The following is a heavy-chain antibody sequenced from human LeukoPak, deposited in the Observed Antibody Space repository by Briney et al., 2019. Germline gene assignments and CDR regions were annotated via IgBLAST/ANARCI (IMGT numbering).Heavy chain of an antibody. D-gene: IGHD1-26*01. J-gene: IGHJ4*02. CDR2: ISSSSYI. V-gene: IGHV3-21*01. CDR1: GFTFSSYS. Sequence: GGSLRLSCAASGFTFSSYSMNWVRQAPGKGLEWVSSISSSSYIYYADSVKGRFTISRDNAKNSLYLQMNSLRAEDTAVYYCATGQGAIVGATRNYWGQGTLVTVSS. CDR3: ATGQGAIVGATRNY.